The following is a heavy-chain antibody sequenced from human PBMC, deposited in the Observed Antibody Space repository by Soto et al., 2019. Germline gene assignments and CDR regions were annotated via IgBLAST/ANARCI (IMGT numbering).Heavy chain of an antibody. Sequence: GESLKISCKGSGYSFTSYWIGWVRQMPGKGLEWMGIIYPGDSDTRYSPSFQGQVTISADKSISTAYLQWSSLKASDTAMYYCARPANWGIGGDAFDIWGQGTMVTVSS. V-gene: IGHV5-51*01. D-gene: IGHD7-27*01. CDR1: GYSFTSYW. CDR3: ARPANWGIGGDAFDI. CDR2: IYPGDSDT. J-gene: IGHJ3*02.